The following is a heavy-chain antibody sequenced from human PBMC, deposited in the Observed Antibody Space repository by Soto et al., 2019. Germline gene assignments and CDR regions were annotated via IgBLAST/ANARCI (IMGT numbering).Heavy chain of an antibody. CDR1: GFTFSTYA. Sequence: EVQLLESGGGLVQPGGSLRLSCAASGFTFSTYAMSWVRQAPGQGLEWVSSISGSGRNTYYTDSVKGRFAISRDNSRNTLYLLMSILRAEDTAVYYCAKDDSSSLGMDVWGQGTTVTVSS. J-gene: IGHJ6*02. CDR2: ISGSGRNT. D-gene: IGHD3-22*01. V-gene: IGHV3-23*01. CDR3: AKDDSSSLGMDV.